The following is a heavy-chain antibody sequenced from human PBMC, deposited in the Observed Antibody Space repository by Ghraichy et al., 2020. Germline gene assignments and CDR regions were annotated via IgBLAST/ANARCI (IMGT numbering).Heavy chain of an antibody. CDR2: VNYGGST. V-gene: IGHV4-34*01. CDR3: ARATIWGGMDV. D-gene: IGHD3-16*01. J-gene: IGHJ6*02. CDR1: GGSFSGYL. Sequence: SETLSLTCPVYGGSFSGYLWTWIRQPPGKGLEWIGEVNYGGSTNYNTSLKSRLTISVDTSQKQFSLKLSSVTAADTAVYYCARATIWGGMDVWGQGTTVTGSS.